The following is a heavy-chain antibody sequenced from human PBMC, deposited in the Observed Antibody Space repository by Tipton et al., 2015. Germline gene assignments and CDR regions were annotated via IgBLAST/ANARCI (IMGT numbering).Heavy chain of an antibody. CDR2: INPNSGGT. CDR1: GYTFTSYG. Sequence: QSGPEVKKAGASVKVSCKASGYTFTSYGISWVRQAPGQGLEWMGWINPNSGGTNYAQKFQGRVTMTRDTSISTAYMELSRLRSDDTAVYYCARGYTRGWFHCGDYWVLGTLVSVSS. D-gene: IGHD6-19*01. CDR3: ARGYTRGWFHCGDY. J-gene: IGHJ4*02. V-gene: IGHV1-2*02.